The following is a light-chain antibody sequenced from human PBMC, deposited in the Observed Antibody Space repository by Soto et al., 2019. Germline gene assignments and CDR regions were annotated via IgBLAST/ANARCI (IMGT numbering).Light chain of an antibody. CDR3: QMYVGCPLDT. V-gene: IGKV3-20*01. J-gene: IGKJ2*01. CDR2: GAS. Sequence: EVVLTQSPGTLSLSPGERATLSCMASQPVTNNFLSWYLQKPGQAPRLLIYGASSRATGIPDWFRGSGSGTDITLMIIRLEPEDFALYYCQMYVGCPLDTFGEGNKLEI. CDR1: QPVTNNF.